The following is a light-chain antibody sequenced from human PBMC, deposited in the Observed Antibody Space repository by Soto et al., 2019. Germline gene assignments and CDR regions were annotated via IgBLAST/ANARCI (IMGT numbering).Light chain of an antibody. V-gene: IGKV3-20*01. J-gene: IGKJ1*01. CDR1: QSVSSSY. Sequence: EIVLTQSPGTLSLSPGERATLSCRASQSVSSSYLAWYQQQPGQAPRLLIYGASSRATGIPDRFSGSGSGTDFTLTVSRLEPEDFAVYYCHQYGSSPATFGQGTNVDIK. CDR2: GAS. CDR3: HQYGSSPAT.